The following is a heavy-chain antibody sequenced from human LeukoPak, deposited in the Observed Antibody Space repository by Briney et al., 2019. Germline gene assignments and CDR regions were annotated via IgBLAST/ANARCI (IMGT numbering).Heavy chain of an antibody. Sequence: EASVKVSCKASGYTFTSYGISWVRQAPGQGLEWMGWISAYNGNTNYAQKLQGRVTMTTDTSTSTAYMELRSLRSDDTAVYYCARDRKEYGSGSYYDYWGQGTLVTVSS. D-gene: IGHD3-10*01. V-gene: IGHV1-18*01. CDR1: GYTFTSYG. CDR2: ISAYNGNT. CDR3: ARDRKEYGSGSYYDY. J-gene: IGHJ4*02.